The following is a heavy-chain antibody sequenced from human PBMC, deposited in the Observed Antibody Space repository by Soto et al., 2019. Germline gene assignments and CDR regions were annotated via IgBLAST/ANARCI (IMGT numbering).Heavy chain of an antibody. J-gene: IGHJ5*01. D-gene: IGHD2-2*01. Sequence: GASVKVSCKASGYTFTSYGISWVRQAPGQGLEWMGWISAYNGNTNYAQKLQGRVTMTTDTSTSTAYMELRSLRSDDTAVYYCARTAIGFCCSTRCHNWFDSWGQGTPVPVSS. CDR3: ARTAIGFCCSTRCHNWFDS. V-gene: IGHV1-18*01. CDR2: ISAYNGNT. CDR1: GYTFTSYG.